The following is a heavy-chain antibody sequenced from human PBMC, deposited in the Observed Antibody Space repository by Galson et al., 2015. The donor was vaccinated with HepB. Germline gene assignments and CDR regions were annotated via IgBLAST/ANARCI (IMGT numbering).Heavy chain of an antibody. V-gene: IGHV3-74*01. J-gene: IGHJ4*02. Sequence: SLRLSCAASGFTFSSYWMHWVRQAPGKGLVWVSRINSDGSSTSYADSVKGRFTISRDNAKNTLYLQMNSLRAEDTAVYYCARDPTTVVTPSDYWGQGTLVTVSS. CDR3: ARDPTTVVTPSDY. D-gene: IGHD4-23*01. CDR2: INSDGSST. CDR1: GFTFSSYW.